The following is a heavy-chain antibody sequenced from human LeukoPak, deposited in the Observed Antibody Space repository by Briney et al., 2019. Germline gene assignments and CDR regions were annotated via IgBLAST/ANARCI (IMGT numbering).Heavy chain of an antibody. CDR3: ARLVEYQLPFDY. V-gene: IGHV4-39*01. D-gene: IGHD2-2*01. CDR2: IYYSGST. J-gene: IGHJ4*02. Sequence: PSETLSLTCTVSGASISSITYYWGWIRQPPGKGLEWIGSIYYSGSTYYTTSLKSRVTISIDTSNNQFSLKLTSVTAADTAVYYCARLVEYQLPFDYWGQGTLVTVSS. CDR1: GASISSITYY.